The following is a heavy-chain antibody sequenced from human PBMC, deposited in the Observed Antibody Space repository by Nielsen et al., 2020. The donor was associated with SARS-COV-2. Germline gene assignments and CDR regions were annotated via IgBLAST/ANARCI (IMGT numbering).Heavy chain of an antibody. D-gene: IGHD6-13*01. V-gene: IGHV3-30-3*01. CDR3: ARDLTDSSQFDY. CDR2: ISYDGSNK. J-gene: IGHJ4*02. CDR1: GFTFGSFA. Sequence: GGSLRLSCAASGFTFGSFAMHWVRQAPGKGLEWVAVISYDGSNKYYADSVKGRFTSSRDNSKNTLYLQMNSLRAEDTAVYYCARDLTDSSQFDYWGQGTLVTVSS.